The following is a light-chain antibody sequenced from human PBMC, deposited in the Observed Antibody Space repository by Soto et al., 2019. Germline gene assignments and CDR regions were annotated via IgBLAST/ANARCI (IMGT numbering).Light chain of an antibody. J-gene: IGKJ1*01. CDR3: RQYHDYGWA. Sequence: DVKMTHCASVQTAAVADRVSITCRASQTINTWLAWYQQKPGKAPKLLIYEASSLESGVPSRFSFSGSGTDIRLTFGSLQADDIPSYYFRQYHDYGWACGQGTKVDIK. V-gene: IGKV1-5*01. CDR1: QTINTW. CDR2: EAS.